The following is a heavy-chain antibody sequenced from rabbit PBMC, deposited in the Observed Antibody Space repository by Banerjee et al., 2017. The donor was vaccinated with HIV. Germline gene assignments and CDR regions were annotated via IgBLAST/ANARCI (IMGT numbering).Heavy chain of an antibody. CDR2: IYTSSGGT. CDR3: ARDLAGVIGWNFDL. Sequence: QEQLEESGGDLVKPEGSLTLTCTASGFSFSSKYVMCWVRQAPGKGLEWIACIYTSSGGTYYASWVNGRFTISRSTSLNTVDLKMTSLTAADTATYFCARDLAGVIGWNFDLWGQGTLVTVS. J-gene: IGHJ4*01. V-gene: IGHV1S43*01. CDR1: GFSFSSKYV. D-gene: IGHD4-1*01.